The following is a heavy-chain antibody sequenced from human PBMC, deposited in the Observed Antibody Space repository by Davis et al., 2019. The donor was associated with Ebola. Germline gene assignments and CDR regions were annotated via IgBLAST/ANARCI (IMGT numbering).Heavy chain of an antibody. CDR3: ARGRHLSVSPFAY. V-gene: IGHV4-59*12. Sequence: PSETLSLTCTVSGGSINNYYWTWIRQPPGKGLEWIGNIYSTGSAIYNPSLQSRATISVDTSKNQFSLNLNSVTAADTAVYYCARGRHLSVSPFAYWGQGILVTVSP. CDR2: IYSTGSA. D-gene: IGHD5/OR15-5a*01. CDR1: GGSINNYY. J-gene: IGHJ4*02.